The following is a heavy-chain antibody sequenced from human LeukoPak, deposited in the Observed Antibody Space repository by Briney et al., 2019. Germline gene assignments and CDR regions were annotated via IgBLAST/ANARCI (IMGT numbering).Heavy chain of an antibody. D-gene: IGHD6-13*01. J-gene: IGHJ1*01. CDR2: IWYDGSNK. CDR3: ARGPQYSSSWYRYFQH. CDR1: GFTFSSYG. V-gene: IGHV3-33*01. Sequence: GGSLRLSCAASGFTFSSYGMHWVRQALGKGLEWVAVIWYDGSNKYYADSVKGRFTISRDNSKNTLYLQMNSLRAEDTAVYYCARGPQYSSSWYRYFQHWGQGTLVTVSS.